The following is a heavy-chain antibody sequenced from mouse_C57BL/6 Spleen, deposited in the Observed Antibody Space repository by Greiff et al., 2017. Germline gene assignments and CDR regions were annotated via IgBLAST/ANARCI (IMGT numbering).Heavy chain of an antibody. Sequence: QVQLQQSGPELVKPGASVKISCKASGYAFSSSWMNWVKQRPGKGLEWIGRIYPGDGDTNYNGKFKGKATLTADKSSSTAYMQLSSLTSEDSAVYFCARSIDSYYAMDYWGQGTSGTVSS. CDR3: ARSIDSYYAMDY. CDR2: IYPGDGDT. CDR1: GYAFSSSW. J-gene: IGHJ4*01. D-gene: IGHD2-10*02. V-gene: IGHV1-82*01.